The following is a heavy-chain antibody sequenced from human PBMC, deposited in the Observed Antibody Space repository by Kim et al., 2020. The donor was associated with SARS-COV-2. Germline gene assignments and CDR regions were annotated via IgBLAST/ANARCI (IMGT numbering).Heavy chain of an antibody. Sequence: KYYPESVKGRFSISRHLSKNTLYRQMNSLRVDDTAVYYCARAEGEDDPFDVWGQGTLVTVSS. CDR2: K. J-gene: IGHJ3*01. CDR3: ARAEGEDDPFDV. V-gene: IGHV3-30*07. D-gene: IGHD1-26*01.